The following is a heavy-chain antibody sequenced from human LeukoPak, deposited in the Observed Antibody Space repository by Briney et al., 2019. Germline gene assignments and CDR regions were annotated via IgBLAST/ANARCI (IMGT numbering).Heavy chain of an antibody. CDR2: IYHSGST. D-gene: IGHD3-9*01. CDR3: ARVHDNYYYYGMDV. CDR1: GGSISSGGYS. Sequence: SETLSLTCAVSGGSISSGGYSWSWIRQPPGKGLEWIGYIYHSGSTYYNPSLKSRVTISVDTSKNQFSLKLSSVTAADTAVYYCARVHDNYYYYGMDVWGQGTTVTVSS. J-gene: IGHJ6*02. V-gene: IGHV4-30-2*01.